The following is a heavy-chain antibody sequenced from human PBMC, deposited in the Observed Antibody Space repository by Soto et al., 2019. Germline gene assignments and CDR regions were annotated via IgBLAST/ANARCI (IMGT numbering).Heavy chain of an antibody. CDR2: INPNSGGT. Sequence: GASVKVSCKASGYTFTGYYMHWVRQAPGQGLEWMGWINPNSGGTNYAQKFQGWVTMTRDTSISTAYMELSRLRSDDTAVYYCARDGFRGSSWEYWYFDLWGRGTLVTVSS. V-gene: IGHV1-2*04. J-gene: IGHJ2*01. CDR1: GYTFTGYY. CDR3: ARDGFRGSSWEYWYFDL. D-gene: IGHD6-13*01.